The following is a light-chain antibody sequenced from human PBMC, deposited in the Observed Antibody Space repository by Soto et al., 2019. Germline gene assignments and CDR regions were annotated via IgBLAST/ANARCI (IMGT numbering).Light chain of an antibody. V-gene: IGKV3-20*01. Sequence: EIVLTQSPGTLSLSPGERATLSCRASQSVSSSYLAWYQQKPGQAPRLLIYGASSRATGIPDRFSGSGSGTDFTLTISRLEPEDFAAYYCQQYGSSLPWTLGQGTKVDI. CDR1: QSVSSSY. J-gene: IGKJ1*01. CDR2: GAS. CDR3: QQYGSSLPWT.